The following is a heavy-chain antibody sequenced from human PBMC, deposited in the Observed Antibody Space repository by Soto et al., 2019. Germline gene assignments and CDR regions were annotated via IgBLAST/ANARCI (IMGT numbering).Heavy chain of an antibody. J-gene: IGHJ2*01. V-gene: IGHV3-23*01. CDR1: GFTFISYA. Sequence: EVQLLESGGGLVQPGGSLRLSCAASGFTFISYAMNWVRQAPGKGLQWVSAISGGGDATFYADSVKGRFTISRDTPRNTVTMQMNSLGADDTAVYYCARKVPGSTTRPDYWYFDLWGRGTLVTVSS. CDR2: ISGGGDAT. D-gene: IGHD3-10*01. CDR3: ARKVPGSTTRPDYWYFDL.